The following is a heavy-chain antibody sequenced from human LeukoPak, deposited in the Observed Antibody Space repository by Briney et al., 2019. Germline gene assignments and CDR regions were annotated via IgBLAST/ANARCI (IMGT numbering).Heavy chain of an antibody. V-gene: IGHV3-43*02. CDR2: ISGHSTNT. J-gene: IGHJ4*02. CDR3: AMDIGTGTSDYFDH. CDR1: GFTFDGYA. Sequence: PGGSLRLSCAASGFTFDGYAMHWARQAPGKGLEWVSLISGHSTNTYYADSVKGRFTISRDSSKISLYLQMNSLRTEDTALYYCAMDIGTGTSDYFDHWGQGTLVTVSS. D-gene: IGHD1-7*01.